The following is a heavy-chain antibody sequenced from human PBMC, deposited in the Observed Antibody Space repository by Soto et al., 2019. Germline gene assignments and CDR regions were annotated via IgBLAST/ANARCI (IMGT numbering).Heavy chain of an antibody. V-gene: IGHV4-31*03. CDR3: ARDNNYYDSSRYYYYYGMDV. CDR1: GGSISSGGYY. D-gene: IGHD3-22*01. CDR2: IYYSGST. J-gene: IGHJ6*02. Sequence: SETLSLTCTVSGGSISSGGYYWSWIRQHPGKGLEWIGYIYYSGSTYYNPSLKSRVTISVDTSKNQFSLKLSSVTAADTAVYYCARDNNYYDSSRYYYYYGMDVWGQGPTVTVYS.